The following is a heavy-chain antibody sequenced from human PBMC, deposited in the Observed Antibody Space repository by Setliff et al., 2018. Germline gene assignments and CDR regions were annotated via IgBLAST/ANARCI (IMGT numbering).Heavy chain of an antibody. J-gene: IGHJ4*02. CDR3: ASLGYCTIGGCYKGRGSEY. CDR1: VVSSNY. V-gene: IGHV3-53*01. D-gene: IGHD2-8*01. Sequence: LRLSCAASVVSSNYMSWVRQAPGKGLERVSVFYSGGSTYYADSVKGRFTISRDNSKNTLDLQMNSLRAEDTAVYYCASLGYCTIGGCYKGRGSEYWGQGTLVTVSS. CDR2: FYSGGST.